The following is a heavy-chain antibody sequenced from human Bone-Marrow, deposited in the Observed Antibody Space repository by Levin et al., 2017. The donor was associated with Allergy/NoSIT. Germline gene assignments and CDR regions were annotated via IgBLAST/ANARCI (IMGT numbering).Heavy chain of an antibody. J-gene: IGHJ4*02. Sequence: GESLKISCKASGYTFTSYGISWVRQAPGQGLEWMGWISAYNGNTNYAQKLQGRVTMTTDTSTSTAYMELRSLRSDDTAVYYCARDSSVTTYDYWGQGTLVTVSS. CDR2: ISAYNGNT. CDR3: ARDSSVTTYDY. CDR1: GYTFTSYG. D-gene: IGHD4-17*01. V-gene: IGHV1-18*01.